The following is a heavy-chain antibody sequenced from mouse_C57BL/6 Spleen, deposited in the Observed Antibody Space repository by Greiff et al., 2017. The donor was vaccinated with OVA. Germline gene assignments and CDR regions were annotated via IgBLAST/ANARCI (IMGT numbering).Heavy chain of an antibody. CDR1: GYAFSSYW. CDR3: ARRDGYDEYYAMDY. D-gene: IGHD2-2*01. Sequence: QVQLQQSGAELVKPGASVKISCKASGYAFSSYWMNWVKQRPGQGLEWIGQIYPGDGDTNYNGKFKGKATLTADKSSSTAYMQLSSLTSEDSAVYFCARRDGYDEYYAMDYWGQGTSVTVSS. CDR2: IYPGDGDT. V-gene: IGHV1-80*01. J-gene: IGHJ4*01.